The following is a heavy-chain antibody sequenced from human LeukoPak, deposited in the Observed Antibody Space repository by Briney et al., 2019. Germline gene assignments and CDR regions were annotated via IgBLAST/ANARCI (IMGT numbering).Heavy chain of an antibody. CDR1: GYTFTSYD. Sequence: ASVKVSCKASGYTFTSYDINWVRQATGQGLEWMGWMNPNSGNTGYAQKFQGRVTMTRNTSISTACMELSSLRSEDTAVYYCARSLSLYYYYYGMGVWGQGTTVTVSS. J-gene: IGHJ6*02. V-gene: IGHV1-8*01. CDR3: ARSLSLYYYYYGMGV. D-gene: IGHD3-16*02. CDR2: MNPNSGNT.